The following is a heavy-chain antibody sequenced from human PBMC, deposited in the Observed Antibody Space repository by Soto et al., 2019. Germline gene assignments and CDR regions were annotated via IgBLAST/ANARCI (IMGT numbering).Heavy chain of an antibody. V-gene: IGHV4-34*01. CDR1: GESYY. J-gene: IGHJ4*02. CDR3: ARGLGDFGSKARHS. D-gene: IGHD3-3*01. CDR2: INHSGNT. Sequence: SETLSLTCTFFGESYYWSWIRQSPGKGLEWIGEINHSGNTNYNPSLKSRVTISVDTSKNQFSLKLNSVTAADAAMYYCARGLGDFGSKARHSWGPGTLVTVSS.